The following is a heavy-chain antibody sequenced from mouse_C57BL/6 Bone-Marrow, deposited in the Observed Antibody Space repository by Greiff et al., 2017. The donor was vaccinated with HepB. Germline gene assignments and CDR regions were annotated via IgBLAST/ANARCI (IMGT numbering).Heavy chain of an antibody. J-gene: IGHJ2*01. CDR3: AGATEGPYFDY. V-gene: IGHV1-50*01. Sequence: SGAELVKPGASVKLSCKASGYTFTSYWMQWVKQRPGQGLEWIGEIDPSDSYTNYNQKFKGKATLTVDTSSSTAYMQLSSLTSEDSAVYYCAGATEGPYFDYWGQGTTLTVSS. D-gene: IGHD3-1*01. CDR1: GYTFTSYW. CDR2: IDPSDSYT.